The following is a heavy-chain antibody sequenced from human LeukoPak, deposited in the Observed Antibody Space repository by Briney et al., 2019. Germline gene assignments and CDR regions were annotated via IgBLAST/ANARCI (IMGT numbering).Heavy chain of an antibody. D-gene: IGHD2-2*01. Sequence: SETLSLTCSVSGGSISSRGYYWAWIRQPPGKGLEWIGSIYYSGSTYYNPSLKSRVTISVDTSKNQFSLKLTSVTAADTAVYYCASPLGYCSSTNCYGDYWGQGTLVTVSS. CDR2: IYYSGST. CDR1: GGSISSRGYY. V-gene: IGHV4-39*01. CDR3: ASPLGYCSSTNCYGDY. J-gene: IGHJ4*02.